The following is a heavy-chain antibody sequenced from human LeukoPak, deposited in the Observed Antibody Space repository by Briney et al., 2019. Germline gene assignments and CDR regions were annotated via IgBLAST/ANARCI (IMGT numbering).Heavy chain of an antibody. D-gene: IGHD5-18*01. Sequence: PSETLSLTCNVSGASIRSGRNYWGWIRQSPGKGLEWIGSIYYSGSSSYNPSLQSRVSMSVDTSKNHISLKVFSLTAADTALYYCARHVSGSAMMHYFDYWGQGNLVTVSS. V-gene: IGHV4-39*01. J-gene: IGHJ4*02. CDR2: IYYSGSS. CDR3: ARHVSGSAMMHYFDY. CDR1: GASIRSGRNY.